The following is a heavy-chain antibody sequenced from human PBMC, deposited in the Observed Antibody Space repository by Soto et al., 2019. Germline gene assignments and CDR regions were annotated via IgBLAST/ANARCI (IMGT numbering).Heavy chain of an antibody. CDR2: ISYDGSNK. J-gene: IGHJ4*02. CDR3: AKDNPTTAY. Sequence: AGGSLRLSCAASGFTFSSSGMHWVRQAPGKGLEWVALISYDGSNKYYADSVKGRFTISRDDSKNTLYLQMNSLRAEDTAMYYCAKDNPTTAYWGQGTLVTVSS. CDR1: GFTFSSSG. D-gene: IGHD5-12*01. V-gene: IGHV3-30*18.